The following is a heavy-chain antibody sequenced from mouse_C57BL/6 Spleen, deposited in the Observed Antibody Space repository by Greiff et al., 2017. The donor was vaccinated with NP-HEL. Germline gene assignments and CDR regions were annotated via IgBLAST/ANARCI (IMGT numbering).Heavy chain of an antibody. CDR2: IDPSDSYT. CDR3: ARGLLPVYFDY. CDR1: GYTFTSYW. Sequence: QVQLQQSGAELVKPGASVKLSCKASGYTFTSYWMQWVKQRPGQGLEWIGEIDPSDSYTNSNQKFKGKATLTVDPSSSTAYMQLSSLTSEDSAVYYCARGLLPVYFDYWGQGTTRTVSS. J-gene: IGHJ2*01. D-gene: IGHD2-1*01. V-gene: IGHV1-50*01.